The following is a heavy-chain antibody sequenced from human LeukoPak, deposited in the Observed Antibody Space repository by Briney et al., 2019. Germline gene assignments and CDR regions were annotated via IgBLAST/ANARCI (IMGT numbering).Heavy chain of an antibody. D-gene: IGHD1-1*01. CDR3: ARVNAPVATFDY. Sequence: PSETLSLTCTVSGYSISSTYYGAWIRQPPGKGLEWIATISHSGSTYYTPSLESRLTISLDTSKTHFSLRLSSVTAADTAVYYCARVNAPVATFDYWGLGTLVAVSS. V-gene: IGHV4-38-2*02. J-gene: IGHJ4*02. CDR2: ISHSGST. CDR1: GYSISSTYY.